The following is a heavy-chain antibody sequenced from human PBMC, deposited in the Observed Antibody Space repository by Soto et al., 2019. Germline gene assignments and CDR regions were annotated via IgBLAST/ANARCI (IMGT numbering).Heavy chain of an antibody. D-gene: IGHD2-15*01. CDR1: GFTFSTYG. V-gene: IGHV3-23*01. Sequence: GGSLRLSCAAPGFTFSTYGMPWVRQAPGKGLEWVSSIGPSGGDISYADSVKGRFSVSRDNSKNTLYLQVNTLRVDDTAVYYCAAKIFGFNAFDYGGQGALLTVSS. CDR3: AAKIFGFNAFDY. J-gene: IGHJ4*01. CDR2: IGPSGGDI.